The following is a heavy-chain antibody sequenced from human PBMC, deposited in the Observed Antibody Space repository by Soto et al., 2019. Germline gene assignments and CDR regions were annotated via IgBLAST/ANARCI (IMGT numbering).Heavy chain of an antibody. CDR1: GYTFTRSA. J-gene: IGHJ4*02. D-gene: IGHD6-19*01. CDR3: ASAAVTGTAGLDF. CDR2: INAGNGNT. Sequence: GASVKVSCKASGYTFTRSAMHWVRQAPGQRLEWMGWINAGNGNTKYSQKFQGRVTITRDTSASTAYMELSSLRSEDTAVYYCASAAVTGTAGLDFWGQGTQVTVSS. V-gene: IGHV1-3*01.